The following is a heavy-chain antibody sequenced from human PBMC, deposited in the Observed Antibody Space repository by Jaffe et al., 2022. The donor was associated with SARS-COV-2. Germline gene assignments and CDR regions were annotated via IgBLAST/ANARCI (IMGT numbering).Heavy chain of an antibody. V-gene: IGHV1-3*01. CDR2: INAGNGNT. J-gene: IGHJ4*02. Sequence: QVQLVQSGAEVKKPGASVKVSCKASGYTFTSYAMHWVRQAPGQRLEWMGWINAGNGNTKYSQKFQGRVTITRDTSASTAYMELSSLRSEDTAVYYCATARDSYGSQSPLDYWGQGTLVTVSS. CDR1: GYTFTSYA. CDR3: ATARDSYGSQSPLDY. D-gene: IGHD5-18*01.